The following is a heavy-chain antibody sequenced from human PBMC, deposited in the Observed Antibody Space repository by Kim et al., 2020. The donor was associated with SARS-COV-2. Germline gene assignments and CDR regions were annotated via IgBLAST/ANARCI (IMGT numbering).Heavy chain of an antibody. CDR3: AKDLSIPSGNGMDV. J-gene: IGHJ6*02. D-gene: IGHD1-26*01. CDR2: ISWDGGST. CDR1: GFTFDDYT. Sequence: GGSLRLSCAASGFTFDDYTMHWVRQAPGKGLEWVSLISWDGGSTYYADSVKGRFTISRDNSKNSLYLQMNSLRTEDTALYYCAKDLSIPSGNGMDVWGQGTTVTVSS. V-gene: IGHV3-43*01.